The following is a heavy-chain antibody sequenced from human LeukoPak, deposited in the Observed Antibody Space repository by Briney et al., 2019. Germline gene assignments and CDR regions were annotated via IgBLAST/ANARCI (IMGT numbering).Heavy chain of an antibody. Sequence: SETLSLTCTVSGGSITNYYWSWIRQPPGKGLEWIGYVYYSGSTNYNPSLKSRVTISVDTSKNQFSLKLSSVTAADTAVYYCARGLRTAFDYWGQGTLVTVSS. CDR2: VYYSGST. V-gene: IGHV4-59*01. CDR1: GGSITNYY. J-gene: IGHJ4*02. D-gene: IGHD5-12*01. CDR3: ARGLRTAFDY.